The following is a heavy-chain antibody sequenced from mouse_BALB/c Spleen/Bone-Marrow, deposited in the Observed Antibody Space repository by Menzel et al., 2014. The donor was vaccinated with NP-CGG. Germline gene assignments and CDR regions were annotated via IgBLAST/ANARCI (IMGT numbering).Heavy chain of an antibody. CDR2: IDPANGNT. Sequence: EVQLQQSGAEVVKPGASVKLSCTASGFNIKDTYMHWVKQRPEQGLEWIGRIDPANGNTKYDPKFQGKTTITAETSSNTAYLQLSSLTSEDTAGYYCARYDFGVYFDYWGQGTTLTVSS. D-gene: IGHD2-4*01. CDR3: ARYDFGVYFDY. J-gene: IGHJ2*01. V-gene: IGHV14-3*02. CDR1: GFNIKDTY.